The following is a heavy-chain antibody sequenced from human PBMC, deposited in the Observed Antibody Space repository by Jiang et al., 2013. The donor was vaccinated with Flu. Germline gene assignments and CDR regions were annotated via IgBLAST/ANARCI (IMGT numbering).Heavy chain of an antibody. CDR3: ARSTNCSGGSCYLNGAFDI. CDR1: SISSGDYY. J-gene: IGHJ3*02. Sequence: SISSGDYYWSWIRQPPGKGLEWIGYIYYSGSTYYNPSLKSRVTISVDTSKNQFSLKLSSVTAADTAVYYCARSTNCSGGSCYLNGAFDIWGQGTMVTVSS. D-gene: IGHD2-15*01. V-gene: IGHV4-30-4*01. CDR2: IYYSGST.